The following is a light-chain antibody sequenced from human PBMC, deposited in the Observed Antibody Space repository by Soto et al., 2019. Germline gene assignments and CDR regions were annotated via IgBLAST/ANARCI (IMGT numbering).Light chain of an antibody. J-gene: IGLJ2*01. CDR2: DNN. CDR3: QSYDSSLSASGV. V-gene: IGLV1-40*01. CDR1: SSNIGAGYD. Sequence: QSVLTQPPSVSGAPGQRVTISCTGSSSNIGAGYDVHWYQQFPGTAPKLLIYDNNNRPSGVPDRFSGSKSGTSTSLAITGFQAEDEAEYDCQSYDSSLSASGVFGGGTKLTVL.